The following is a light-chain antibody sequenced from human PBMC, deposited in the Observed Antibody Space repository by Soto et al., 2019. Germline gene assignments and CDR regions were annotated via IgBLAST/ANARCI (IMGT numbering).Light chain of an antibody. Sequence: EIVLSQSPATLSVSPGERATLACRASHSVNSNLAWYQQKPGQAPRLLIYGASTRATGIPARFSGSGSGPEFTLTITSLQSEDFAVYYCQQYNIWPPWTFGQGTKVEIK. J-gene: IGKJ1*01. V-gene: IGKV3-15*01. CDR3: QQYNIWPPWT. CDR2: GAS. CDR1: HSVNSN.